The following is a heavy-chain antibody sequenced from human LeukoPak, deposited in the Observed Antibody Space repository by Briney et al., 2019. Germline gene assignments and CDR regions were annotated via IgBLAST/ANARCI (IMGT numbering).Heavy chain of an antibody. D-gene: IGHD3-22*01. CDR1: GYTFTGYY. CDR3: ARDFHDSSATPVY. Sequence: ASVKVSCKASGYTFTGYYMHWVRQAPGQGLEWMGWINPNSGGTNYAQKFQGRVTMTRDTSISTAYMELSRLRSDDTAVYYCARDFHDSSATPVYWGQGTLVTASS. V-gene: IGHV1-2*02. CDR2: INPNSGGT. J-gene: IGHJ4*02.